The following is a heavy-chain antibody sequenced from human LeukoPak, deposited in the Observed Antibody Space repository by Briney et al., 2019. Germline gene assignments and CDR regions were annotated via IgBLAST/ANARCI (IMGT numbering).Heavy chain of an antibody. V-gene: IGHV1-2*02. J-gene: IGHJ1*01. CDR1: GYTFTGYY. CDR3: ARGSSSGWFEYFQH. D-gene: IGHD6-19*01. Sequence: ASVKVSCKASGYTFTGYYMHWVRRAPGQGLEWMGWINPNSGGTNYAQKFQGRVTMTRDTSISTAYMELSRLRSDDTAVYYCARGSSSGWFEYFQHWGQGTLVTVSS. CDR2: INPNSGGT.